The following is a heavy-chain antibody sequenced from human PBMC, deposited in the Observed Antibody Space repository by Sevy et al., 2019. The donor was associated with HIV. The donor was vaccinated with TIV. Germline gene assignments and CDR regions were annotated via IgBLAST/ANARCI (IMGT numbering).Heavy chain of an antibody. CDR1: GFTFSNSY. CDR2: ISYDGGNK. V-gene: IGHV3-30*03. Sequence: GGSLRLSCAASGFTFSNSYMHWVRQAPGKGLEWVALISYDGGNKYYVDSVKGRFTISRDNSKNTLYLQMNSLRADDTSVYYCARDQESSSDSRRYNYSYDYGIDVWGQGTTVTVSS. D-gene: IGHD3-22*01. CDR3: ARDQESSSDSRRYNYSYDYGIDV. J-gene: IGHJ6*02.